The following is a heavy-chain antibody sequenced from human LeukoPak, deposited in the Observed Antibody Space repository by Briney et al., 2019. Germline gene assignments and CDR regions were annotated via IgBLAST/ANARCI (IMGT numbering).Heavy chain of an antibody. V-gene: IGHV1-69*10. J-gene: IGHJ4*02. CDR2: ISTIVGIA. CDR3: ARGGYYDGSGYHFDY. D-gene: IGHD3-22*01. Sequence: SVKVSCKASGGTFSSYAISWVRQAPGQGLEWMGGISTIVGIANYAQKLQGRVTITGDKSTSTAYMELSSLRSEDTAVYYCARGGYYDGSGYHFDYWGQGTLVTVSS. CDR1: GGTFSSYA.